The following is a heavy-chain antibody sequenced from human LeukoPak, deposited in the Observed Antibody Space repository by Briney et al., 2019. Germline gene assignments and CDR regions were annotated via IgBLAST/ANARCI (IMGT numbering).Heavy chain of an antibody. D-gene: IGHD3-22*01. CDR2: ITSNARDT. CDR3: AKEGGLFDSSGYSES. CDR1: GFTFTNYA. V-gene: IGHV3-23*01. Sequence: GGSLRLSCAASGFTFTNYAMDWVRQAPGKRLEWVSSITSNARDTYFADSVKGRFTISRDNSESTLYLQMNSLRAEDTAVYYCAKEGGLFDSSGYSESWGQGTLVSVSS. J-gene: IGHJ5*02.